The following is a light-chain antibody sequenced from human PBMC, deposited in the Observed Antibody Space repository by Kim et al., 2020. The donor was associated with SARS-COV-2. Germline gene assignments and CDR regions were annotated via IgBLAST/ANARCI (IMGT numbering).Light chain of an antibody. Sequence: DVVMTQSPLSLPVTLGQPASISCRSSQSLVYSDGNTYLNWFQQRPGQSPRRLIYKVSNRDSGVPDRFSGSGSGTDFTLKISRVEAEDVGVYYCMQGTPPITFGQGTRLEIK. CDR1: QSLVYSDGNTY. J-gene: IGKJ5*01. CDR2: KVS. V-gene: IGKV2-30*01. CDR3: MQGTPPIT.